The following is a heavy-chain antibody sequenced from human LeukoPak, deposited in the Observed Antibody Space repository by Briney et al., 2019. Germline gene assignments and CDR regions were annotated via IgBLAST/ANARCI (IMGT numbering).Heavy chain of an antibody. CDR2: ISYDGSNK. CDR3: ARDYSSGSQLDY. Sequence: PGGSLRLSCAASGFTFSSYAMHWVRQAPGKGLEWVAVISYDGSNKYYADSVKGRFTISRDNSKNTLYLQMNSLRAEDTAVYYCARDYSSGSQLDYWGQGTLVTASS. D-gene: IGHD3-10*01. V-gene: IGHV3-30-3*01. CDR1: GFTFSSYA. J-gene: IGHJ4*02.